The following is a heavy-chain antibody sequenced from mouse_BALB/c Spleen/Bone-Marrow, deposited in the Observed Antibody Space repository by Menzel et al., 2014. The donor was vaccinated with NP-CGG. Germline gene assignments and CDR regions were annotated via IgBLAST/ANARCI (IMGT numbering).Heavy chain of an antibody. V-gene: IGHV1S81*02. CDR3: ARLIYGSSYIVDF. D-gene: IGHD1-1*01. CDR2: INPSNGRT. J-gene: IGHJ4*01. Sequence: VQLQKSGAELVKPGASVKLSCKAYGYTFTGYWVHWLKQRPGQGLEWIGEINPSNGRTNYNEKFKSMATLTVDKSSSTAYMQLSSLTSEDSAVFYCARLIYGSSYIVDFCGQGTSVTVSS. CDR1: GYTFTGYW.